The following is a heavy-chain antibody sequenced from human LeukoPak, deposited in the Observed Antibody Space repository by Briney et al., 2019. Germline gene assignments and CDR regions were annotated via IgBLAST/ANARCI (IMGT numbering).Heavy chain of an antibody. Sequence: ASVKDSCKASACYFSTYDIICLRQATGQGLEWMGWMNPTSGHTGYAQNFQGRVTMTRDTSISTAYMELNSLTSEDTAVYSCERISVGVRKKYDFWGQGTLVIVSS. V-gene: IGHV1-8*01. D-gene: IGHD3-10*01. CDR2: MNPTSGHT. J-gene: IGHJ4*02. CDR1: ACYFSTYD. CDR3: ERISVGVRKKYDF.